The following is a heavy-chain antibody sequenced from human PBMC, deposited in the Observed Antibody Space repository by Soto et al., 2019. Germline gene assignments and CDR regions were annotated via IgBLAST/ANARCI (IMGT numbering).Heavy chain of an antibody. CDR2: ISAYNGNT. D-gene: IGHD2-2*01. CDR1: GYTFSSYT. Sequence: QVHLVQSGGEVKKTGASVKVSCRASGYTFSSYTISWVRQAPGQGPEWLGGISAYNGNTRYSEKFQDRFLMTTDTSTSTDYMELRGLRSDDTAVYYCARPMTDPDQIFDLPAAFDSWGQGTLVTVSS. V-gene: IGHV1-18*04. J-gene: IGHJ4*02. CDR3: ARPMTDPDQIFDLPAAFDS.